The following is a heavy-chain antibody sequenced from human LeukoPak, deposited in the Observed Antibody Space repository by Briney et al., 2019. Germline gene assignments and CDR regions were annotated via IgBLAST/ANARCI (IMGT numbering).Heavy chain of an antibody. CDR1: GGSISSSSYY. CDR2: IYYSGST. CDR3: ARDPLQHDY. J-gene: IGHJ4*02. Sequence: SETLSLTCTVSGGSISSSSYYWGWIRQPPGKGLEWIGSIYYSGSTYYNPSLKSRVTISVDASKNQFSLKLSSVTAADTAVYYCARDPLQHDYWGQGTLVTVSS. V-gene: IGHV4-39*07. D-gene: IGHD1-1*01.